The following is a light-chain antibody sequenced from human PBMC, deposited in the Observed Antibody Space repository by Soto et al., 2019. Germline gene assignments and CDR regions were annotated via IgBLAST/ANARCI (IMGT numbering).Light chain of an antibody. CDR1: QSVSSG. CDR2: KAS. J-gene: IGKJ1*01. V-gene: IGKV1-5*03. Sequence: DIRMTQSPSSLFASVGDRVSIXCRASQSVSSGFVWCQQTPGKAPKLLIYKASSLESGVPPRFSGSGSATAFTRTISSLQPDDFATYYRQQYNSYPTTFGQGTKVDIK. CDR3: QQYNSYPTT.